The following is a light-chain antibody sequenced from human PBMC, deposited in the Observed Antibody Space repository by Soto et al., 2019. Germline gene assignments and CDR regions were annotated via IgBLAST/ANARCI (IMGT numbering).Light chain of an antibody. J-gene: IGKJ3*01. CDR1: QSISSSY. V-gene: IGKV3-20*01. Sequence: DIVMTQSPDSLAVSPGERATLSCRASQSISSSYLAWYQQRPGQAPRLLIFGASYRATGIPDRFSGSGSGTDFTLTISRLEPEDFAVYYCQQYSSSPPEFTFGPGTRVDSK. CDR3: QQYSSSPPEFT. CDR2: GAS.